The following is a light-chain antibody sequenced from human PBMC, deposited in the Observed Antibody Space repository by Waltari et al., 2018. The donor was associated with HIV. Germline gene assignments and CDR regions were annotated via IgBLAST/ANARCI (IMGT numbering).Light chain of an antibody. Sequence: DIQMTQSQSSLSASVGDRVTITCRASQTISSYLNWYQHRPGTAPKLLIYATFRLQSGVPSRFSGSGSGTDFTLTISSLQPEDFASYYCQQSYITPFTFGPGTKLDI. J-gene: IGKJ3*01. CDR1: QTISSY. V-gene: IGKV1-39*01. CDR2: ATF. CDR3: QQSYITPFT.